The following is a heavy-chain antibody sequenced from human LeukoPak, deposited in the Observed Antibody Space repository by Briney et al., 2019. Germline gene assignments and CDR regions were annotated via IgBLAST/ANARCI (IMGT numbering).Heavy chain of an antibody. Sequence: ASVTVSFKASGYTFTNYGITWVRQAPGQGLEWMGWINTYNGNRNYAQKLQDRVTMTTDTSTSTSYMELRSLRSDDTAVYYCARVGYFDSNWFDPWGQGTLVTVSS. CDR1: GYTFTNYG. V-gene: IGHV1-18*01. CDR3: ARVGYFDSNWFDP. D-gene: IGHD3-9*01. CDR2: INTYNGNR. J-gene: IGHJ5*02.